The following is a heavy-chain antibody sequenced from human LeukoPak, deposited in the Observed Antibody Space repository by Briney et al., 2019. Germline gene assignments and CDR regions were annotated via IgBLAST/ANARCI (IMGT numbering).Heavy chain of an antibody. V-gene: IGHV3-74*01. CDR2: INGDGSGT. CDR3: ARDRGYMVDY. J-gene: IGHJ4*02. D-gene: IGHD3-16*02. CDR1: EFTFRSYW. Sequence: GGSLRLSCAASEFTFRSYWMHWVRQAPGKGLEWVSRINGDGSGTNYADSVKGRFTISRDNARNTLYLQMSSLTVEDTAVYYCARDRGYMVDYWGEGTLVTVSS.